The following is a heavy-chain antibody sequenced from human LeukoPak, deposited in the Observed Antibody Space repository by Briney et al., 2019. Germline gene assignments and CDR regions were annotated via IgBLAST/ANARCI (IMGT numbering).Heavy chain of an antibody. CDR1: GYSISSGSY. Sequence: SETLSLTCAVSGYSISSGSYWGWIRRPPGKGLEWIGTVYHSGSAYYNPSLWGRVTISLDTSKNQFSLKLTSVTAADTAVYYCARGSGSYGSNLDYWGQGTLVTVSS. CDR3: ARGSGSYGSNLDY. J-gene: IGHJ4*02. V-gene: IGHV4-38-2*01. D-gene: IGHD3-10*01. CDR2: VYHSGSA.